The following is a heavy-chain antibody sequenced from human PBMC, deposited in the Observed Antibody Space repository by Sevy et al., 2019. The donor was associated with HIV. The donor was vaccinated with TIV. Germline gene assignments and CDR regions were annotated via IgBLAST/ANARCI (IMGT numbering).Heavy chain of an antibody. CDR2: IWYDGTNE. D-gene: IGHD3-3*01. J-gene: IGHJ4*02. CDR3: AREGLLEWLFSFDY. CDR1: GFTFSSYA. Sequence: GGSLRLSCAASGFTFSSYAIHWVRQAPGKGLEWVAVIWYDGTNEYYADSVKGRFTISRDNSKNTQYLQMNSLRAKDTAVYYCAREGLLEWLFSFDYWGQGTLVTVSS. V-gene: IGHV3-33*01.